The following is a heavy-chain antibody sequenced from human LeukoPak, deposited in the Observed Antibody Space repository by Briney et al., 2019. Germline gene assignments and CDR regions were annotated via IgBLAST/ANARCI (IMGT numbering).Heavy chain of an antibody. CDR2: IYYSGST. D-gene: IGHD1-1*01. CDR1: GGSISSYC. Sequence: SETLSLTRTVSGGSISSYCWNWIRQPPGKGLEWIGYIYYSGSTNYNPSLKSRVTISVDTSKNQFSLKLNSVTAADTAVYYCARGNVVFDYWGQGTLVTVSS. J-gene: IGHJ4*02. CDR3: ARGNVVFDY. V-gene: IGHV4-59*01.